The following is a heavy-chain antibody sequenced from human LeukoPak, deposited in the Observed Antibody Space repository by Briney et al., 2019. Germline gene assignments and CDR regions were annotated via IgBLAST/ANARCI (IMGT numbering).Heavy chain of an antibody. V-gene: IGHV3-7*01. Sequence: GGSLRLSCAASGFTFSSYWMSWVRQAPGKGLEWVANIKQDGSEKYYVDSVKGRFTISKDNAKNSLYLQMNSLRAEDTAVYYCASPNSQYYDFWSGYPVGWFDPWGQGTLVTVSS. CDR2: IKQDGSEK. CDR3: ASPNSQYYDFWSGYPVGWFDP. CDR1: GFTFSSYW. D-gene: IGHD3-3*01. J-gene: IGHJ5*02.